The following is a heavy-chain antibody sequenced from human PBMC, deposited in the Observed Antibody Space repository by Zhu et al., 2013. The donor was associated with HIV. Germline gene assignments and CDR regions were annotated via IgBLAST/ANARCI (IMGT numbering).Heavy chain of an antibody. CDR3: ARGDGFKDRDYFDY. J-gene: IGHJ4*02. D-gene: IGHD5-12*01. V-gene: IGHV3-48*04. Sequence: EVQLVESGGGLVQPGGSLRLSCAASGFPFGSYSINWVRQAPGKGLEWVSYISGSSSITYYADSVKGRFTVSRDNAKNSLYLQMNSLRVEDTAVYYCARGDGFKDRDYFDYWGQGTLVTVSS. CDR2: ISGSSSIT. CDR1: GFPFGSYS.